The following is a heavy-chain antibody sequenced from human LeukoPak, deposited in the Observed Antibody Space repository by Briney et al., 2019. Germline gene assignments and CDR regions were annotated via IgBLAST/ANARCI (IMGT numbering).Heavy chain of an antibody. D-gene: IGHD6-19*01. J-gene: IGHJ4*02. CDR3: ARPPVYSSGWDPFDY. CDR1: GYTFTSYG. V-gene: IGHV1-18*01. Sequence: ASVKVSCKASGYTFTSYGISWVRQAPGQRLEWMGWISAYNGNTNYAQKLQGRVTMTTDTSTSTAYMELRSLRSDDTAVYYCARPPVYSSGWDPFDYWGQGTLVTVSS. CDR2: ISAYNGNT.